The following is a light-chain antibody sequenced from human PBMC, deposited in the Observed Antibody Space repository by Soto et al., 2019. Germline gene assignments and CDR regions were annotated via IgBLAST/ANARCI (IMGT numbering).Light chain of an antibody. J-gene: IGKJ4*01. Sequence: EIVLTQSPATLPLSPGERATLSCRASQNIDNYLAWYQQKPGQAPRLLIYDASNRATGIPARFSGSGSGTDFTLTISSLEPEDFAVYYCQQRRNWPLTFGGGTKVEIK. CDR1: QNIDNY. V-gene: IGKV3-11*01. CDR2: DAS. CDR3: QQRRNWPLT.